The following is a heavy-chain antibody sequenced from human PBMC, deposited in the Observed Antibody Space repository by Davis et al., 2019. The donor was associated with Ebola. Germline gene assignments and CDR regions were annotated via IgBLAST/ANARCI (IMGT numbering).Heavy chain of an antibody. CDR2: ISSSSSYI. V-gene: IGHV3-21*01. CDR3: AREADYYDSSGYSHYFDY. D-gene: IGHD3-22*01. Sequence: PGGSLRLSCAASGFTFNRYWMSWVRQAPGKGLEWVSSISSSSSYIYYADSVKGRFTISRDNAKNSLYLQMNSLRAEDTAVYYCAREADYYDSSGYSHYFDYWGQGTLVTVSS. CDR1: GFTFNRYW. J-gene: IGHJ4*02.